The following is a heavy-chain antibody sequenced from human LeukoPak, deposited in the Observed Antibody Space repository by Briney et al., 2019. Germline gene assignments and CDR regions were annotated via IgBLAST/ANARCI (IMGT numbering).Heavy chain of an antibody. V-gene: IGHV4-59*08. CDR2: IYYSGST. Sequence: PSETLSLTCTVSGGSISGYYWRWIRQPPGKGLEWIGYIYYSGSTNYNPSLKSRVTISVDTSKNQFSLKLSSVTAADTAVYYCARHLKGMDVWGQGTTVTVSS. J-gene: IGHJ6*02. CDR3: ARHLKGMDV. CDR1: GGSISGYY.